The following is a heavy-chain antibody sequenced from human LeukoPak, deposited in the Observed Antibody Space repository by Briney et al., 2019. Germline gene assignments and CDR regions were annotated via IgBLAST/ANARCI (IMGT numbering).Heavy chain of an antibody. CDR1: GFTFSSYW. V-gene: IGHV3-7*01. CDR2: IKQDGSEK. D-gene: IGHD2-2*01. CDR3: AREAVPAAMGYYYYYMDV. Sequence: GGSLRLSCAASGFTFSSYWMSWVRQAPGKGLEWVANIKQDGSEKYYVDSVKGRFTISRDNAKNSLYLQMNSLRAEDTAVYYCAREAVPAAMGYYYYYMDVWGKGTTVTVSS. J-gene: IGHJ6*03.